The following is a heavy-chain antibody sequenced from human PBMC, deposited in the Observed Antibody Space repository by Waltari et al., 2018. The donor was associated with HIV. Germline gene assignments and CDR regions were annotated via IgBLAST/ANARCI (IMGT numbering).Heavy chain of an antibody. CDR3: ARDPVYSGSSLVYYFDY. D-gene: IGHD6-6*01. V-gene: IGHV3-48*01. CDR1: GFTFSDYS. J-gene: IGHJ4*02. Sequence: EVQLVESGGGLVQPGGSLRLSCAASGFTFSDYSMNWVRQAPGKGLEWVSYISSSSITIYYADSVKGRFTISRDNAKNSLYLQMNSLRAGDTAVYYCARDPVYSGSSLVYYFDYWGQGTLVTVSS. CDR2: ISSSSITI.